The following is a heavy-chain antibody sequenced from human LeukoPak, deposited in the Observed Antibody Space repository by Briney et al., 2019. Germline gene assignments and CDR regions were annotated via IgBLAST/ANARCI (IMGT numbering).Heavy chain of an antibody. CDR2: IWHDGTNE. Sequence: PGRSLRLSCVASGFTFRSSGIHWVRQAPGKGLEWVAYIWHDGTNEHYADSVKGRFTISIDNSDNTAHLQMNSLRAEDTALYYCVRDLYCSGSTCYRAFDIWGQGTMATVSS. J-gene: IGHJ3*02. CDR1: GFTFRSSG. V-gene: IGHV3-33*01. D-gene: IGHD2-15*01. CDR3: VRDLYCSGSTCYRAFDI.